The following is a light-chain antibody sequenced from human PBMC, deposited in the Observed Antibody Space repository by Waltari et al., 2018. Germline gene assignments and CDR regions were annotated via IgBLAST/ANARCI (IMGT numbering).Light chain of an antibody. Sequence: QSALTQPASVSGSPGQSITISCTGTSSDVGGFNYVSWYQQHPGKAHKLMIYEVSNRPSGVSSRFSGSKSGNTASLTISGLQAEDESDYYCSSFTSSSVYVFGTGTKVTVL. CDR2: EVS. V-gene: IGLV2-14*01. J-gene: IGLJ1*01. CDR1: SSDVGGFNY. CDR3: SSFTSSSVYV.